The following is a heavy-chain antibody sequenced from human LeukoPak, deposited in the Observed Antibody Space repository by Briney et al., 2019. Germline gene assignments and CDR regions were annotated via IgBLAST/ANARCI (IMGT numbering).Heavy chain of an antibody. CDR3: TRSGYRHPYHFDS. CDR2: IYSGGST. D-gene: IGHD3-22*01. V-gene: IGHV3-53*01. J-gene: IGHJ4*02. Sequence: PGGSLRLSCAASGFTVSSNYMSWVRQAPGKGLEWVSVIYSGGSTYYADSVKGRFTISRDNSKNTLSLQMNSLRAVDTAIYYCTRSGYRHPYHFDSWGQGTLVTVSS. CDR1: GFTVSSNY.